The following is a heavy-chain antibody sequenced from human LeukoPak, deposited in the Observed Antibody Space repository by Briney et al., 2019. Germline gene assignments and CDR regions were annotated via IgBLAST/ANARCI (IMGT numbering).Heavy chain of an antibody. CDR1: GYTFTGYY. CDR3: APLRGVVTTPFDY. D-gene: IGHD2-21*02. J-gene: IGHJ4*02. V-gene: IGHV1-2*02. Sequence: ASVKVSCKASGYTFTGYYIHWVRQAPGQGLEWMGWINPKSGGTNYAQKFQGRVTMTRDTSISTAYMELSRLRSDDTAVYYCAPLRGVVTTPFDYWGQGTLVTVSS. CDR2: INPKSGGT.